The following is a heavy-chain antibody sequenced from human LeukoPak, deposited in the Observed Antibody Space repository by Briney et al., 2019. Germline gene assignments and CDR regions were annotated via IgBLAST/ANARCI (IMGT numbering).Heavy chain of an antibody. CDR1: GGSFSGYS. D-gene: IGHD3-10*01. CDR3: ARDSGRTVFDP. V-gene: IGHV4-34*01. CDR2: MSHSGYP. J-gene: IGHJ5*02. Sequence: SETLSLTCAVYGGSFSGYSWTWIRQPPGKGLEWIGEMSHSGYPNYNPSLKSRVAISVDTSKNQFSLNLTSVTAADTAVYYCARDSGRTVFDPWGQGTLVTVSS.